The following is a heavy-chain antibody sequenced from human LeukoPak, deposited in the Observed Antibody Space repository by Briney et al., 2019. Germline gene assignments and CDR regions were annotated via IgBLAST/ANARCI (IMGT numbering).Heavy chain of an antibody. V-gene: IGHV1-2*02. CDR1: GYTFTGYY. Sequence: ASVKVSCKASGYTFTGYYMHWVRQAPGQGLEWMGWTNPNSGGTNYAQKFQGRVTMTRDTSISTAYMELSRLRSDDTAVYYCARALEDTYYYGSGSYSFDYWGQGTLVTVSS. CDR3: ARALEDTYYYGSGSYSFDY. J-gene: IGHJ4*02. D-gene: IGHD3-10*01. CDR2: TNPNSGGT.